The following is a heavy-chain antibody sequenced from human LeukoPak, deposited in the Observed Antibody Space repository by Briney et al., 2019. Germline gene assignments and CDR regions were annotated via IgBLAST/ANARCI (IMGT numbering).Heavy chain of an antibody. D-gene: IGHD3-10*01. CDR2: ISWNSAMI. CDR1: GFTFDNYA. J-gene: IGHJ2*01. Sequence: GGSLRLSCTASGFTFDNYAMHWARQAPGKGLEWVSGISWNSAMIDYADSVKGRFTISRDNTRNSLFLQMNSLRVEDTAVYYCAKDAGFGSGTYEFWYFDLWGRGTLVTVSS. CDR3: AKDAGFGSGTYEFWYFDL. V-gene: IGHV3-9*01.